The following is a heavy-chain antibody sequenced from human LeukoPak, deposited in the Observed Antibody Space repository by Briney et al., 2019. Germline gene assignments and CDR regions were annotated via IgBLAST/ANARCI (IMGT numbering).Heavy chain of an antibody. D-gene: IGHD3-3*01. V-gene: IGHV4-59*01. CDR3: AGRGGRIAIFGGIRGGAFDI. J-gene: IGHJ3*02. CDR2: IYYSGST. CDR1: GGSISSYY. Sequence: SETLSLTCTVSGGSISSYYWSWIRQPPGKGLEWIGYIYYSGSTNYNPSLKSRVTISVDTSKNQFSLKLSSVTAADTAVYYCAGRGGRIAIFGGIRGGAFDIWGQGTMVTVSS.